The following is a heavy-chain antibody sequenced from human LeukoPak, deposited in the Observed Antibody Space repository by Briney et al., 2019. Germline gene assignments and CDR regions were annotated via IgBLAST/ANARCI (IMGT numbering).Heavy chain of an antibody. CDR1: GFTFSSYW. V-gene: IGHV3-7*01. CDR2: IKQDGSEK. D-gene: IGHD5-12*01. J-gene: IGHJ6*03. Sequence: GGSLRLSCAASGFTFSSYWMSWVRQAPGKGLEWVANIKQDGSEKYYVDSVKGRFTISRDNAKNSLYLQMNSLRAEDTAVYYCARYRGYSGYEGTYYMDVWGKGTTVTISS. CDR3: ARYRGYSGYEGTYYMDV.